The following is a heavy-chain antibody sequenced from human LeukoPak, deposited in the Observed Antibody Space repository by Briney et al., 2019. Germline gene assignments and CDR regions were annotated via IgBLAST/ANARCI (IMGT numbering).Heavy chain of an antibody. D-gene: IGHD6-13*01. CDR1: GGSLSSGVYS. V-gene: IGHV4-30-4*07. Sequence: SQTLSLTCAVSGGSLSSGVYSWSWIRQPPGRGLEWVGYIYYSGSTNYNPSLKSRVTISVDTSKNQFSLKLSSVTAADTAVYYCAATPLAAAGTYYYYMDVWGKGTTVTISS. J-gene: IGHJ6*03. CDR2: IYYSGST. CDR3: AATPLAAAGTYYYYMDV.